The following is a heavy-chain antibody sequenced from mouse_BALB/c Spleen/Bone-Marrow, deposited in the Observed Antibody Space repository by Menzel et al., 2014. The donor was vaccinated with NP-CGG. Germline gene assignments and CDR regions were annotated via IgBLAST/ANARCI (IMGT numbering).Heavy chain of an antibody. CDR3: ASTAGTQYDYFAY. J-gene: IGHJ2*01. Sequence: QVQLQQSGPELVRPGVSVKISCKGFGYTFTGYAIHWVKQSHAKTLEWIGVISSYSGNTNYNQKFKGRATMTVDKSSSTAYMELARLTPEDSAIYYCASTAGTQYDYFAYWGQGTTLTVSS. CDR1: GYTFTGYA. CDR2: ISSYSGNT. D-gene: IGHD1-2*01. V-gene: IGHV1-67*01.